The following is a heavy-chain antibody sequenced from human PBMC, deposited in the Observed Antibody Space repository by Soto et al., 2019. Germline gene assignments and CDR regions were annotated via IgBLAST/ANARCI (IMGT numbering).Heavy chain of an antibody. J-gene: IGHJ4*02. Sequence: SETLSLTCSVSGVSISGYYWSWIRQPAGKGLEWIGRVYTSGNANYNPSLKSRVTMSVDTSKNQFSLKLSSVTAADTAVYYCARSTPGWLSFEYWGRGTLVIVSS. D-gene: IGHD3-22*01. CDR3: ARSTPGWLSFEY. V-gene: IGHV4-4*07. CDR2: VYTSGNA. CDR1: GVSISGYY.